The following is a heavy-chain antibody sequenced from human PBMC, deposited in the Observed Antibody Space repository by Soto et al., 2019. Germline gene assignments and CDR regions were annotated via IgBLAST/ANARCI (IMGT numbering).Heavy chain of an antibody. CDR2: IWYDGSNK. J-gene: IGHJ5*02. V-gene: IGHV3-33*01. D-gene: IGHD2-2*01. Sequence: QVQLVESGGGVVQPGRSLRLSCAASGFTFSSYGMHWVRQAPGKGLEWVAVIWYDGSNKYYADSVKGRFTISRENSKNTLYLQMNSLRAEDTAVYYCARDIVVVPAAPWGQGTLVTVSS. CDR3: ARDIVVVPAAP. CDR1: GFTFSSYG.